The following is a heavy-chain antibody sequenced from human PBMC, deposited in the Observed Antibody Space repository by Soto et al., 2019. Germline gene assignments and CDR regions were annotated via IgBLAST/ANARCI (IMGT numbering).Heavy chain of an antibody. V-gene: IGHV3-21*01. CDR1: GFTFSSYS. J-gene: IGHJ4*02. CDR3: ARDGGVTAIPFDY. D-gene: IGHD2-21*02. Sequence: PGGSLRLSCAASGFTFSSYSMNWVRQAPGKGLEWVSSISSSSSYIYYADSVKGRFTISRDNAKNSLYLQMNSLRAEDTAVYYCARDGGVTAIPFDYWGQGTLVTVS. CDR2: ISSSSSYI.